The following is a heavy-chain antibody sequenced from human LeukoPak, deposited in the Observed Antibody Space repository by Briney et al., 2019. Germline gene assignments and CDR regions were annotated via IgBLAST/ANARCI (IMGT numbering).Heavy chain of an antibody. Sequence: GGSLRLSCAASGLTFSSYAMSWVRQAPGKGLEWVSGIGGSGGSTYYADSVKGRFTISRDNSKNTLNLQMSSLRAEDTAVFYCARGGLANFDYWGQGTLVTVSS. J-gene: IGHJ4*02. V-gene: IGHV3-23*01. CDR2: IGGSGGST. CDR3: ARGGLANFDY. D-gene: IGHD6-19*01. CDR1: GLTFSSYA.